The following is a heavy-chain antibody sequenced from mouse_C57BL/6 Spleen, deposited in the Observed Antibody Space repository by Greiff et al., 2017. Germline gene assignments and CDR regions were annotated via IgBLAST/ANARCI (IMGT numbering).Heavy chain of an antibody. J-gene: IGHJ2*01. CDR1: GYAFSSSW. CDR2: IYPGDGDT. D-gene: IGHD1-1*01. V-gene: IGHV1-82*01. Sequence: QVQLKQSGPELVKPGASVKISCKASGYAFSSSWMNWVKQRPGKGLEWIGRIYPGDGDTNYNGKFKGKATLTADKSSSTAYMQLSSLTSEDSAVYFCAREGITTVPFDYWGQGTTLTVSS. CDR3: AREGITTVPFDY.